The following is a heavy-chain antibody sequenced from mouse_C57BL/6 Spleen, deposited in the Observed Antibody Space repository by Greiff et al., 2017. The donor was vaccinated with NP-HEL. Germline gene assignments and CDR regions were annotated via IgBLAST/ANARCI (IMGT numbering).Heavy chain of an antibody. CDR2: INYDGSST. D-gene: IGHD6-1*01. V-gene: IGHV5-16*01. CDR1: GFTFSDYY. CDR3: ARALLGYFDY. J-gene: IGHJ2*01. Sequence: EVNVVESEGGLVQPGSSMKLSCTASGFTFSDYYMAWVRQVPEKGLEWVANINYDGSSTYYLDSLKSRFIISRDNAKNILYLQMSSLKSEDTATYYCARALLGYFDYWGQGTTLTVSS.